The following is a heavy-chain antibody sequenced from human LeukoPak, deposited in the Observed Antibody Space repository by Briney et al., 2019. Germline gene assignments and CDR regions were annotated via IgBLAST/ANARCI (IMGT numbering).Heavy chain of an antibody. J-gene: IGHJ4*02. V-gene: IGHV4-4*02. CDR2: IYHRGST. CDR3: ARGSDILTGYYIDY. Sequence: SETLSLTCAVSGGSISSSNWWSWVRQPPGKGLEWIGEIYHRGSTNYNPSLTSRVTISVDKSKNQFSLKLSSVTAADTAVYYCARGSDILTGYYIDYWGQGALVTVSS. D-gene: IGHD3-9*01. CDR1: GGSISSSNW.